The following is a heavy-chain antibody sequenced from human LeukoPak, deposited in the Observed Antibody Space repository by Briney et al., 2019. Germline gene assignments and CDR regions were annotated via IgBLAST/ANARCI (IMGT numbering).Heavy chain of an antibody. CDR2: ISGSGGST. Sequence: QPGGSLRLSCAASGFTFSSYAMSWVRQAPGKGLEWVSAISGSGGSTYYADSVKGRFTISRDNSKNTLYLQMNSLRAEDTAVYYCAKDSCSSTSCPLNHWGQGTLVTVSS. CDR1: GFTFSSYA. V-gene: IGHV3-23*01. J-gene: IGHJ4*02. CDR3: AKDSCSSTSCPLNH. D-gene: IGHD2-2*01.